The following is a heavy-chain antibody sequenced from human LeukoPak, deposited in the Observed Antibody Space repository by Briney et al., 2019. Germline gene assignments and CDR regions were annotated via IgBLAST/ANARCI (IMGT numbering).Heavy chain of an antibody. CDR1: GFTFSSYS. J-gene: IGHJ4*02. V-gene: IGHV3-21*01. D-gene: IGHD3-10*01. CDR2: ISSSSSYI. Sequence: GGSLRLSCAASGFTFSSYSMNWVRQAPGKGLEWVSSISSSSSYIYYADSVKGRFTISRDNAKNSLYLQMNSLRAEDTAVYYCANDQNDGMLEADVLLWFGELYYFDYWAREPWSPSPQ. CDR3: ANDQNDGMLEADVLLWFGELYYFDY.